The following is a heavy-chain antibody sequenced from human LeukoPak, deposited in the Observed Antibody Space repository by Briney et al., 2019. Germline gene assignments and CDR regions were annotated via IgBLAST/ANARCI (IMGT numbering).Heavy chain of an antibody. V-gene: IGHV1-69*04. J-gene: IGHJ1*01. CDR2: IIPILGIA. Sequence: GASVKVSCKASGGTFSSYAISWVRQAPGRGLEWMGRIIPILGIANYAQKFQGRVTITADKSTSTAYMELSSLRSEDTAVYYCARDGDLFDIVVVPAVRAEYFQHWGQGTLVTVSS. CDR1: GGTFSSYA. CDR3: ARDGDLFDIVVVPAVRAEYFQH. D-gene: IGHD2-2*01.